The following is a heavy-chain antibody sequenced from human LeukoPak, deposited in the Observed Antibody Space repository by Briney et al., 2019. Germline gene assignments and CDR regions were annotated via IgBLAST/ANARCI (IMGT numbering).Heavy chain of an antibody. V-gene: IGHV1-46*01. CDR1: GYTFTNYY. D-gene: IGHD2-2*01. CDR2: INPSGGST. J-gene: IGHJ5*02. Sequence: ASVKVSYKASGYTFTNYYMHWVRQAPGQGLEWMGIINPSGGSTSYAQKFQGRVTITRDTSTSTVYMELSSLRSEDTAVYYCARDHSGYCSSTSCGFDPWGQGTLVTVSS. CDR3: ARDHSGYCSSTSCGFDP.